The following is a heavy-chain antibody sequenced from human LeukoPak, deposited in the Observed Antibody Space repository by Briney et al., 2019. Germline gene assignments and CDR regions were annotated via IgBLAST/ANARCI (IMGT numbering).Heavy chain of an antibody. CDR3: ARDKDWNLDY. Sequence: GASVKVSCTASGCTFTTCVISWVRQAPGQGLEWMGWISIYRDDTNYAQKFQGRVTLTKDTSTSTAYMELRSLRYDDTAVYYCARDKDWNLDYWGQGTLVTVYS. J-gene: IGHJ4*02. D-gene: IGHD1-1*01. CDR1: GCTFTTCV. CDR2: ISIYRDDT. V-gene: IGHV1-18*01.